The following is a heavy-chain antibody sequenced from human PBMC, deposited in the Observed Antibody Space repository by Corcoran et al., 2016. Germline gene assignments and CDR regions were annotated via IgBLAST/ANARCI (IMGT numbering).Heavy chain of an antibody. Sequence: QVQLVESGGGVVQPGRSLRLSCAASGFTFSTYGMHWVRQAPGKGLGWVAVISFDGSNKYYADSVRGRFTISRDNSKNTLYLQMNSLRAEDTAVYYCAKGMYSNPYYFDYWGQGTLVTVSS. CDR3: AKGMYSNPYYFDY. CDR2: ISFDGSNK. D-gene: IGHD4-4*01. CDR1: GFTFSTYG. V-gene: IGHV3-30*18. J-gene: IGHJ4*02.